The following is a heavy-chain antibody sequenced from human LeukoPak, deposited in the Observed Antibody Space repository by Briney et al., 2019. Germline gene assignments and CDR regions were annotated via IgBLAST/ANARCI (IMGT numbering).Heavy chain of an antibody. Sequence: GSLRLSCAASGFTFSSYAMSWVRPAPGKGLEWVSAIICSGGSTYYADSVKGRFTISRDNSKNTLYLQMNSLRAEDTAVYYCAKSGLAYYYDSSGYCTDYWGQGTLATVSS. CDR1: GFTFSSYA. J-gene: IGHJ4*02. CDR2: IICSGGST. CDR3: AKSGLAYYYDSSGYCTDY. V-gene: IGHV3-23*01. D-gene: IGHD3-22*01.